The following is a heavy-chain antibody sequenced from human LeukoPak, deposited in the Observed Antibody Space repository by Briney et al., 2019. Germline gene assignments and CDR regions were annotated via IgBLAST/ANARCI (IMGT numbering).Heavy chain of an antibody. CDR1: GGSISSYY. CDR3: TRDSSGYDWFYDY. CDR2: ISTTGST. V-gene: IGHV4-4*07. D-gene: IGHD5-12*01. Sequence: SETLSLTCTVSGGSISSYYWSWIRQPPGKGLEWIGRISTTGSTNYNPSLKSRVTMSVDTSKNQFSLMLSSVTAADTAVYYCTRDSSGYDWFYDYWGQGTLVTVSS. J-gene: IGHJ4*02.